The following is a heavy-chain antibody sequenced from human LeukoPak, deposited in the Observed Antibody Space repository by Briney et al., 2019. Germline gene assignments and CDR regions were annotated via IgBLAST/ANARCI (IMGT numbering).Heavy chain of an antibody. J-gene: IGHJ5*02. CDR2: IYTSGST. D-gene: IGHD2-8*02. CDR1: GGSISSYY. CDR3: AKDHYDTGGTYSFDP. Sequence: KPSETLSLTCTVSGGSISSYYWSWIRQPAGKGLEWIGRIYTSGSTNYNPSLKSRVTMSVDTSKNQFSLKLSSVTAADTAVYYCAKDHYDTGGTYSFDPWGQGTLVTVSS. V-gene: IGHV4-4*07.